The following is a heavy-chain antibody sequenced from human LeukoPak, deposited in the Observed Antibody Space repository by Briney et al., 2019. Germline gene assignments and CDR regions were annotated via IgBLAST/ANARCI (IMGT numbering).Heavy chain of an antibody. J-gene: IGHJ1*01. CDR3: AKDREMATITGYFQH. CDR2: ISWNSDSI. V-gene: IGHV3-9*01. CDR1: GFTFDDYA. D-gene: IGHD5-24*01. Sequence: GGSLRLSCAASGFTFDDYAMHWVRQAPGKGLEWVSGISWNSDSIGYADSVKGRFTISRDNAKNSLYLQMNSLRAEDTALYYCAKDREMATITGYFQHWGQGTLVTVSS.